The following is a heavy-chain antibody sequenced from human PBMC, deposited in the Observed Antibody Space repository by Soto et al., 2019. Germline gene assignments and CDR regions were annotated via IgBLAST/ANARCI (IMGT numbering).Heavy chain of an antibody. J-gene: IGHJ6*02. CDR1: GFTFSSYA. CDR2: ISYDGSNK. D-gene: IGHD5-12*01. Sequence: QVQLVESGGGVVQPGRSLRLSCAASGFTFSSYAMHWVRQAPGKGLEWVAVISYDGSNKYYADSVKGRFTISRDNSKNXXNLQMNRLRAEDTAVYYCARDYYRFNSGYGFSMDVWGQGTTVTVSS. V-gene: IGHV3-30-3*01. CDR3: ARDYYRFNSGYGFSMDV.